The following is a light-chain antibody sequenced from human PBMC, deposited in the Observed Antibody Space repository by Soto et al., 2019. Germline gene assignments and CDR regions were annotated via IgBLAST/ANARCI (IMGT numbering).Light chain of an antibody. CDR2: SYN. J-gene: IGLJ2*01. Sequence: QSVLTQPPSASGTPGQRVIISCSGSSSNIGSNTVNWYQQIPGTAPKLLIYSYNQRPSGVPDRFSGSKSDTSASLAISGLQSEDEAEYYCAARDDILNGVLFGGGTKLTVL. V-gene: IGLV1-44*01. CDR1: SSNIGSNT. CDR3: AARDDILNGVL.